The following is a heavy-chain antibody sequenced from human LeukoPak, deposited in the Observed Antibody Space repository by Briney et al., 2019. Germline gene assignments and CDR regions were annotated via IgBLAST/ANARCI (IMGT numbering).Heavy chain of an antibody. CDR1: GGTFSSYA. J-gene: IGHJ6*04. CDR2: IIPIFGTA. CDR3: ARERGGYCSGGSCPSPPDV. V-gene: IGHV1-69*05. Sequence: SVKVSCKASGGTFSSYAISWLRQAPGQGLEWMGRIIPIFGTANYAQKFQGRVTITTDESTSTAYMELSSLRSEDTAVYYCARERGGYCSGGSCPSPPDVWGKGTTVTVSS. D-gene: IGHD2-15*01.